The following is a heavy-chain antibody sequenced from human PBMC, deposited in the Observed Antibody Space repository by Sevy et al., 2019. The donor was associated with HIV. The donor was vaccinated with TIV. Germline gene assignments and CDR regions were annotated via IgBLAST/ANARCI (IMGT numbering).Heavy chain of an antibody. CDR3: ARGDWAYYDYVWGSYRYGKRADAFDI. CDR2: IYYSGST. CDR1: GGSISSGDYY. J-gene: IGHJ3*02. D-gene: IGHD3-16*02. Sequence: SETLSLTCTVSGGSISSGDYYWSWIRQPPGKGLEWIGYIYYSGSTYYNPSLKSRVTISVDTSKNQFSLKLSSVTAADTAVYYCARGDWAYYDYVWGSYRYGKRADAFDIWGQGTMVTVSS. V-gene: IGHV4-30-4*01.